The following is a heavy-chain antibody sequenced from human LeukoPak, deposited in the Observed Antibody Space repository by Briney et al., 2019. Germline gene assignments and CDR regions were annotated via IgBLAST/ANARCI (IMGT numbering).Heavy chain of an antibody. CDR2: ISAYNGNT. CDR3: ARGGYSSSSGLYYYYYYGMDV. J-gene: IGHJ6*02. Sequence: RASVKVSCKASGYTFTSYGISWVRQAPGQGLEWMGWISAYNGNTNYAQKLQGRVTMTTDTSTSTAYMELRSLRSDDTAVYYCARGGYSSSSGLYYYYYYGMDVWGQGTTVTVSS. D-gene: IGHD6-6*01. CDR1: GYTFTSYG. V-gene: IGHV1-18*01.